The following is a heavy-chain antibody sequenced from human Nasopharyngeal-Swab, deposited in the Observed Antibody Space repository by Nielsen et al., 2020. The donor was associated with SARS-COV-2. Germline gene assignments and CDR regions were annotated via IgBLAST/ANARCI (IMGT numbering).Heavy chain of an antibody. CDR3: AREDTMIVTPDY. CDR2: ISSSGSTI. J-gene: IGHJ4*02. D-gene: IGHD3-22*01. CDR1: GFTFSSYE. Sequence: GESLKISCAASGFTFSSYEMNWVRQAPGKGLEWVSYISSSGSTIYYADSVKGRFTISRDNSKNTLYLQMNSLRAEDTAVYYCAREDTMIVTPDYWGQGTLVTVSS. V-gene: IGHV3-48*03.